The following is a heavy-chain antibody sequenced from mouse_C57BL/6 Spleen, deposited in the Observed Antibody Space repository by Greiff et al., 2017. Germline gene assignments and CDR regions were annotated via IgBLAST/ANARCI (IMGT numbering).Heavy chain of an antibody. CDR3: ARLGGSSPYYYAMDY. Sequence: QVHVKQSGPELVKPGASVKISCKASGYAFSSSWMNWVKQRPGKGLEWIGRIYPGDGDTNYNGKFKGKATLTADKSSSTAYMQLSSLTSEDSAVYFCARLGGSSPYYYAMDYWGQGTSVTVSS. CDR2: IYPGDGDT. V-gene: IGHV1-82*01. CDR1: GYAFSSSW. J-gene: IGHJ4*01. D-gene: IGHD1-1*01.